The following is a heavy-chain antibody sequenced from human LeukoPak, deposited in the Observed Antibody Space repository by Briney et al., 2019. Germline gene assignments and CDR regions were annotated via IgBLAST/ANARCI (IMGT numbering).Heavy chain of an antibody. CDR2: VDGSGHTT. CDR3: AKAWGTLPWSY. J-gene: IGHJ4*02. V-gene: IGHV3-23*01. D-gene: IGHD3-16*01. CDR1: GFTFFNYA. Sequence: GGSLRLSCAAPGFTFFNYAMNWIRQAPGRGLEWVSAVDGSGHTTFYAESVRGRFTISRDNSKNSLYLQMNSLRAEDTAIYYCAKAWGTLPWSYWGQGTPVTVSS.